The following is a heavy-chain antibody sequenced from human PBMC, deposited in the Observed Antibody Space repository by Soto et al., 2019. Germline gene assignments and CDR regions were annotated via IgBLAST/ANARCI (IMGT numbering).Heavy chain of an antibody. CDR2: MNPNSANT. CDR1: GYTFTSYD. V-gene: IGHV1-8*01. Sequence: QVQLVQSGAEVKKPGASVKVSCKASGYTFTSYDIHWVRQATGQGLAWMGWMNPNSANTGYAQKFPGRVTMTRNTSISTAYMELSSLRSEVTAVYYCAREGVRGMDVWGQGTTVTVSS. CDR3: AREGVRGMDV. J-gene: IGHJ6*02. D-gene: IGHD3-16*01.